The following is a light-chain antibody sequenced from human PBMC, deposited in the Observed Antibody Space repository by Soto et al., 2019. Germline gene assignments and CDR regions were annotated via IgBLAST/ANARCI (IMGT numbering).Light chain of an antibody. CDR2: STN. CDR3: VLYMGSGIWV. J-gene: IGLJ3*02. Sequence: QAVVTQEPSFSVSPGGTVTLTCGLSSGSVSTSYYPSWYQQTPGQAPRTLIYSTNTRSSGVPDLFSGSILGNKAALTITGAQADDEYDYYCVLYMGSGIWVFGGGTKLTVL. V-gene: IGLV8-61*01. CDR1: SGSVSTSYY.